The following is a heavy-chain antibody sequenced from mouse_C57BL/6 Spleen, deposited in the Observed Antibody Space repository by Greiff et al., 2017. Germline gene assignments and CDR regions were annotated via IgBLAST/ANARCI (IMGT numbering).Heavy chain of an antibody. CDR2: IRSKSNNYAT. V-gene: IGHV10-1*01. D-gene: IGHD2-3*01. J-gene: IGHJ1*03. CDR1: GFSFNTYA. CDR3: VRSSDGYYRYWYFDV. Sequence: EVQLVESGGGLVQPKGSLKLSCAASGFSFNTYAMNWVRQAPGKGLEWVARIRSKSNNYATYYADSVKDRFTISRDDSESMLYLQMNNLKTEDTAMYYCVRSSDGYYRYWYFDVWGTGTTVTVSS.